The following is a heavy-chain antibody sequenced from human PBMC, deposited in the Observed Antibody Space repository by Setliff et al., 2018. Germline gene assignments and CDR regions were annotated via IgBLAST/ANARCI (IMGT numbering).Heavy chain of an antibody. V-gene: IGHV4-59*01. Sequence: SETLSLTCTVSGDSISASYWSWIRQSPGRRLEWIGYIYYSVNTKYSPSLNGRVTISADTSKNQSSLTLTAVTAADTAVYYCARVGDRDGYSFLLDYWGQGTPVTVSS. CDR3: ARVGDRDGYSFLLDY. D-gene: IGHD3-10*01. CDR2: IYYSVNT. CDR1: GDSISASY. J-gene: IGHJ4*02.